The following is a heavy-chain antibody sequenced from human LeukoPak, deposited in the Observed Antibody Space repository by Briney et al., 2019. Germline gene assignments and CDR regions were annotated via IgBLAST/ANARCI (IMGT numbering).Heavy chain of an antibody. V-gene: IGHV4-39*07. J-gene: IGHJ3*02. CDR1: GGSISSSSYY. CDR3: ARSDGYGLVGI. CDR2: VHYSGST. Sequence: SETLSLTCTVSGGSISSSSYYWGWIRQPPGRGLEWIGSVHYSGSTYYNPSLKSRVTISVDTSKNQFSLKLSSVTAADTAVYYCARSDGYGLVGIWGQGTMVTVSS. D-gene: IGHD3-10*01.